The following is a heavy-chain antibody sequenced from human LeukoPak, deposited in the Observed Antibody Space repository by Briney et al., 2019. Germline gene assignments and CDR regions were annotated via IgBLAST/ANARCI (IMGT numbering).Heavy chain of an antibody. CDR2: IYYSGST. CDR1: GGSISSYY. CDR3: ARARRYSSTHYFDY. Sequence: PSETLSLTCPVSGGSISSYYWSSIRQPPGKGLEWIGYIYYSGSTNYNPSLKSRVTISVDMSKNQFSLNLSSVTAADTAVYYCARARRYSSTHYFDYWGQGILVTVSS. J-gene: IGHJ4*02. V-gene: IGHV4-59*01. D-gene: IGHD6-13*01.